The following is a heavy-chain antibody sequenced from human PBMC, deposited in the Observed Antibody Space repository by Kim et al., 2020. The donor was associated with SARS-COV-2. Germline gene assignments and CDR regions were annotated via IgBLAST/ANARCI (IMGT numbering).Heavy chain of an antibody. J-gene: IGHJ5*02. CDR1: GGTFSSYA. CDR2: IIPILGIA. Sequence: SVKVSCKSSGGTFSSYAISWVRQAPGQGLEWMGRIIPILGIANYAQKFQGRVTITADKSTSTAYMELSSLRSEDTAGYYCAGRSTVAKRSWFDPWGQGT. V-gene: IGHV1-69*04. CDR3: AGRSTVAKRSWFDP. D-gene: IGHD4-17*01.